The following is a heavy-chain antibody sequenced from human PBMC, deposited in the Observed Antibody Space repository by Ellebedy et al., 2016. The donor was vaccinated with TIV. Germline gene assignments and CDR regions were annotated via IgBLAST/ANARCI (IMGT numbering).Heavy chain of an antibody. Sequence: ESLKISCAASGFTFNNFGMNWVRQAPGKGLEWISYISSSGSTIYYADAVKGRFTISRDNANNSLYLQMNSLRAEETAVYYCARSITLVRGVSGLGWFDPWGQGTPVTVSS. D-gene: IGHD3-10*01. CDR1: GFTFNNFG. J-gene: IGHJ5*02. CDR3: ARSITLVRGVSGLGWFDP. CDR2: ISSSGSTI. V-gene: IGHV3-48*04.